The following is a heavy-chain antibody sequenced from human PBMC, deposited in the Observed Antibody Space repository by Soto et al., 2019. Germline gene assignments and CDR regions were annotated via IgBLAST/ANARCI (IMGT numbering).Heavy chain of an antibody. V-gene: IGHV1-46*03. CDR1: GYTFSDYH. D-gene: IGHD3-10*01. J-gene: IGHJ4*02. CDR2: IIPSDGST. Sequence: QVQLVQSGVEVRKPGASVKVSCKTSGYTFSDYHIHWVRQAPGQGLEWMGRIIPSDGSTMYAQKFXXSXTXXRDRSTSTAYMELTSLRFEDTALYYCARDSYGSDYWGQGTLVTVSS. CDR3: ARDSYGSDY.